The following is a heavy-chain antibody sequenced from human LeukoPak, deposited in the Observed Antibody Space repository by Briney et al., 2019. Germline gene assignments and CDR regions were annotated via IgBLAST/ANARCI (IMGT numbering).Heavy chain of an antibody. D-gene: IGHD3-10*01. J-gene: IGHJ5*02. CDR2: IGGTGDDT. CDR3: AKGGVSYNRRWDWFDP. Sequence: GGSLRLSCAASGFTFSDYAMSWVRQAPGKGLEWVSSIGGTGDDTFYADSVKGRFTISRDNSKNTLYLHLSSLRAEDTAVYYCAKGGVSYNRRWDWFDPWGQGTLLTVSS. CDR1: GFTFSDYA. V-gene: IGHV3-23*01.